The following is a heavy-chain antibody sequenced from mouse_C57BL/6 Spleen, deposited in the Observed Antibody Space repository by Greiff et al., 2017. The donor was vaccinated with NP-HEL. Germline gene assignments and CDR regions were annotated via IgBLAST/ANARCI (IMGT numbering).Heavy chain of an antibody. CDR3: ARKGDSNYFYAMDY. Sequence: VKVVESGPGLVAPSQSLSITCTVSGFSLTSYAISWVRQPPGKGLEWLGVIWPGGGTNYNSALNSRLSISKDNYKSQVFLKMNSLQTDDTARYYCARKGDSNYFYAMDYWGQGTSVTVSS. D-gene: IGHD2-5*01. CDR2: IWPGGGT. J-gene: IGHJ4*01. V-gene: IGHV2-9-1*01. CDR1: GFSLTSYA.